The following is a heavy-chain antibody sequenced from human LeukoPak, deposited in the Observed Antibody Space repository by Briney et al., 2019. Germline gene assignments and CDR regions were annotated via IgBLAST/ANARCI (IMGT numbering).Heavy chain of an antibody. Sequence: GESLKISCKGSGYSFTSYWIGWVRQMPGKGLEWMGIIYLGDSDTRYSPSFQGQVTISADKSISTAYLQWSSLKASDTAMYYCARRIAAAGTYYGMDVWGQGTTVTVSS. CDR1: GYSFTSYW. CDR3: ARRIAAAGTYYGMDV. D-gene: IGHD6-13*01. J-gene: IGHJ6*02. CDR2: IYLGDSDT. V-gene: IGHV5-51*01.